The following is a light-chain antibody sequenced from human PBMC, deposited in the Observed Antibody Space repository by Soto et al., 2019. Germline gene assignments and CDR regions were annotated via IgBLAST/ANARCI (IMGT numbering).Light chain of an antibody. Sequence: EFVLTQSPATLSLSPGERATLSCRASQTVNSYLAWYQQKPGQAPRLLIYDASSRATGVPARFSGSGSGTDFTLTISSLEPEDFAVYYCQNRSNWPPTFGGGTKVDTK. V-gene: IGKV3-11*01. CDR1: QTVNSY. CDR3: QNRSNWPPT. CDR2: DAS. J-gene: IGKJ4*01.